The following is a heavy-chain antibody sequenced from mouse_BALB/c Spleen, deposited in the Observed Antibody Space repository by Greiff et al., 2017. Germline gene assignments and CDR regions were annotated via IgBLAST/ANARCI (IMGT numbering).Heavy chain of an antibody. D-gene: IGHD1-1*01. CDR3: NAHGSSYRFAY. V-gene: IGHV14-4*02. J-gene: IGHJ3*01. Sequence: ESGAELVRSGASVKLSCTASGFNIKDYYMHWVKQRPEQGLEWIGWIDPENGDTEYAPKFQGKATMTADTSSNTAYLQLSSLTSEDTAVYYCNAHGSSYRFAYWGQGTLVTVSA. CDR2: IDPENGDT. CDR1: GFNIKDYY.